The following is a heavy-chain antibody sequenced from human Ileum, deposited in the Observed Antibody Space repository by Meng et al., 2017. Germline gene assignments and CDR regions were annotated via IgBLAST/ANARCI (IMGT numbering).Heavy chain of an antibody. CDR3: AKDTYYYDSSGYPTFDY. V-gene: IGHV3-23*01. CDR1: GFTFSSYA. CDR2: ISGSGGST. D-gene: IGHD3-22*01. Sequence: EAQLLESGGGLVQLAGYLRLSCAASGFTFSSYAMSWVSQAPGKGLGWVSAISGSGGSTYYADSVKGRFTISRDNSKNTLYLQMNSLRAEDTAVYYCAKDTYYYDSSGYPTFDYWGQGTLVTVSS. J-gene: IGHJ4*02.